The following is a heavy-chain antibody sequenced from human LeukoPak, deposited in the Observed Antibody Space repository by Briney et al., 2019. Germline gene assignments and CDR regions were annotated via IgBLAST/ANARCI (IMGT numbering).Heavy chain of an antibody. CDR3: ARDPREWEPLDY. V-gene: IGHV3-48*03. CDR1: GFTFSSYE. Sequence: TGGSLRLSCAASGFTFSSYEMNWVRQAPGKGREWVSYISSSGSTIYYADSVKGRFTISRNNAKNSLYLQMNSLRAEDTAVYYCARDPREWEPLDYWGQGTLVTVSS. CDR2: ISSSGSTI. D-gene: IGHD1-26*01. J-gene: IGHJ4*02.